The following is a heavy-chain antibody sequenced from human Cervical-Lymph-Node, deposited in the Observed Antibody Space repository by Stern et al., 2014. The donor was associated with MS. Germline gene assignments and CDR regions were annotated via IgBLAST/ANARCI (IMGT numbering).Heavy chain of an antibody. Sequence: QMQLVQSGAEVKRPGSSVKVSCQASGGTFNVYAINWLRQAPGQGFEWIGGIIPILGIANYAQKFQGRVTITADGSTRTSSMHLNSLRSNDTAVYYCARDGRHTDNYGLDVWGQGTTVVVSS. CDR3: ARDGRHTDNYGLDV. CDR1: GGTFNVYA. D-gene: IGHD3-9*01. CDR2: IIPILGIA. J-gene: IGHJ6*02. V-gene: IGHV1-69*01.